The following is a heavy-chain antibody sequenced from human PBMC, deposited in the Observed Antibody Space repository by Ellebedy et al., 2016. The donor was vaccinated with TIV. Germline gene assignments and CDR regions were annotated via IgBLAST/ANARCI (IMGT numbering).Heavy chain of an antibody. CDR1: GCSVSSSH. V-gene: IGHV3-53*01. CDR2: LYRVGST. CDR3: ARSTGWYLNLDQ. D-gene: IGHD6-19*01. Sequence: GGSLRLSCAASGCSVSSSHMSWVRPAPGKGLEWVSVLYRVGSTSYADYVKGRLTLSRDDSKNTLYLQMDSLGAEDTAVYYCARSTGWYLNLDQWGQGTLVTVSS. J-gene: IGHJ4*02.